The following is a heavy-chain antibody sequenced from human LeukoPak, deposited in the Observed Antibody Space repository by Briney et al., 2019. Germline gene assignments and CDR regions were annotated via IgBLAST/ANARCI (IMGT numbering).Heavy chain of an antibody. D-gene: IGHD6-19*01. CDR3: ATGSSGWPYYFDY. Sequence: VQVSCKASGYTFTDHYMHWVQQAPGKGLEWMGRVDPKDGETIYVEQFQGRVTISADTSTDTAYMELTSLRSEDTAVYYCATGSSGWPYYFDYWGQGTLVTVSS. CDR2: VDPKDGET. J-gene: IGHJ4*02. V-gene: IGHV1-69-2*01. CDR1: GYTFTDHY.